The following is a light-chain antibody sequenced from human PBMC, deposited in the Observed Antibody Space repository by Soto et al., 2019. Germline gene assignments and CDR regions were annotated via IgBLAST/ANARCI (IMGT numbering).Light chain of an antibody. V-gene: IGLV2-14*01. CDR1: SSDVGGYNY. CDR3: RAYTRINTLSV. J-gene: IGLJ7*01. CDR2: DVS. Sequence: SVLTQPASVSGSPGQSITISCTGTSSDVGGYNYVSWYQQPPGKAPNLMIYDVSNRPSGVSNRFSGSKSGNTASLTISGLQAEDEADYYGRAYTRINTLSVFG.